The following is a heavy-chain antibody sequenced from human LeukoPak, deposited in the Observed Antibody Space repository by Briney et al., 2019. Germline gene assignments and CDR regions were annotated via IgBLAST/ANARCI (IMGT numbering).Heavy chain of an antibody. CDR2: INHSGST. Sequence: PSETLSLTCAVYGGSFSGYYWSWIRQPPGKGLEWIGEINHSGSTNYNTSLKSRVTISVDTSKNQFSLKLSSVTAADTAVYYCARRIQLWLRAIDYWGQGTLVTVSS. CDR1: GGSFSGYY. V-gene: IGHV4-34*01. D-gene: IGHD5-18*01. J-gene: IGHJ4*02. CDR3: ARRIQLWLRAIDY.